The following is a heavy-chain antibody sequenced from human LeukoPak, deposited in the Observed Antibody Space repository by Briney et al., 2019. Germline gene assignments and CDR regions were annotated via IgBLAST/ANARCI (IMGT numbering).Heavy chain of an antibody. D-gene: IGHD1-1*01. Sequence: GGSLRLSCAASGFTFSDYYMSWIRQAPGKGLEWVSYISSSGSTIYYADSVKGRFTISRDTAKNSLYLQMNSLRAEDTALYYCARDMEPDAFDIWGQGTMVTVSS. CDR3: ARDMEPDAFDI. CDR2: ISSSGSTI. J-gene: IGHJ3*02. CDR1: GFTFSDYY. V-gene: IGHV3-11*04.